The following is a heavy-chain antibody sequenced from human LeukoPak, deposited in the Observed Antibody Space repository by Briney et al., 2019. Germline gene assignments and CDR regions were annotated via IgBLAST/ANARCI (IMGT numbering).Heavy chain of an antibody. CDR1: GFTFSSNS. D-gene: IGHD2-15*01. CDR3: ARRAGEYSHPYDY. Sequence: GGSLRLSCTVSGFTFSSNSWSWVRQALGKGLEWVSFIYSGGNTHYSDSVTGRFTISRDNSKNTLYLQMNSLRAEDTAIYYCARRAGEYSHPYDYWGQGTLVTVSS. J-gene: IGHJ4*02. CDR2: IYSGGNT. V-gene: IGHV3-53*01.